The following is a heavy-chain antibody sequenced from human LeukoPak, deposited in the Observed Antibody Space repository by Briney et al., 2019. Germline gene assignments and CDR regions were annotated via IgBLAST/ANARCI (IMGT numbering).Heavy chain of an antibody. J-gene: IGHJ4*02. V-gene: IGHV1-8*01. D-gene: IGHD3-22*01. CDR3: ATGTYDSSGYSSPY. CDR2: MNPNSGNT. Sequence: GASVKVPCKASGYTFTSYDINWVRQATGQGLEWMGWMNPNSGNTGYAQKFQGRVTMTRNISISTAYMELSSLRSEDTAVYYCATGTYDSSGYSSPYWGQGTLVTVSS. CDR1: GYTFTSYD.